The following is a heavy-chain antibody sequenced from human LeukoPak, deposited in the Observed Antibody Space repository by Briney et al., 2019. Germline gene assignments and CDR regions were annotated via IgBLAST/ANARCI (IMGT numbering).Heavy chain of an antibody. CDR1: GFTFTTYA. D-gene: IGHD6-19*01. V-gene: IGHV3-23*01. CDR2: ISSSGDST. Sequence: GGSLRLSCAASGFTFTTYAMIWVRQAPGKGLEWASGISSSGDSTYYADSVKGRFTISRDNSENTLYLQMDSLRVEDTALYYCAKGSGPNHFNWFDPWGQGTLVTVSS. J-gene: IGHJ5*02. CDR3: AKGSGPNHFNWFDP.